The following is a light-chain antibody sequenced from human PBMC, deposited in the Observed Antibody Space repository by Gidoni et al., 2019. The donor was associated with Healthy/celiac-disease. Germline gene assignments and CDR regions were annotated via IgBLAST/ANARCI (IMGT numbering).Light chain of an antibody. V-gene: IGLV3-21*04. CDR2: YDS. CDR1: NIGSKS. J-gene: IGLJ2*01. Sequence: SYVLTQPPSVSVAPGKTARMTCGGNNIGSKSVHWYQQKPGQAPVLVIYYDSDRPSGIPERFSGSNSGNTATLTISRVEAGDEADYYCQVWDSSSGVVFGGGTKLTVL. CDR3: QVWDSSSGVV.